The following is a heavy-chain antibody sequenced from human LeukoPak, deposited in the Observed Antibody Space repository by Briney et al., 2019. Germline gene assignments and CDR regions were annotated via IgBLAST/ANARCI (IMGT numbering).Heavy chain of an antibody. CDR3: ARVYYDSSGYYFVDFDY. V-gene: IGHV1-2*06. D-gene: IGHD3-22*01. CDR1: GYTFTDYY. CDR2: INPNSGGT. J-gene: IGHJ4*02. Sequence: ASVKVPCKASGYTFTDYYIHWVRQAPGQGLEWMGLINPNSGGTNYAQKFQGRVTMTRDTSISTAYMELSSLRSDDTAVYYCARVYYDSSGYYFVDFDYWGQGTLVTVSS.